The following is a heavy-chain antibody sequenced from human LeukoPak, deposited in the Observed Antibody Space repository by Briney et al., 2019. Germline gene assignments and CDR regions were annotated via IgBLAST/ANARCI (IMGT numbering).Heavy chain of an antibody. D-gene: IGHD6-13*01. CDR1: GGSISTSNW. Sequence: KASETLSLTCAVSGGSISTSNWWSWVRQPPGKGLEWIGEIYHSGSTNYNPSLRSRVTISVDRSKNQFSLKLSSVTAADTAVYYCARDSRSYSSNWFDPWGQGTLVTVSS. V-gene: IGHV4-4*02. CDR2: IYHSGST. CDR3: ARDSRSYSSNWFDP. J-gene: IGHJ5*02.